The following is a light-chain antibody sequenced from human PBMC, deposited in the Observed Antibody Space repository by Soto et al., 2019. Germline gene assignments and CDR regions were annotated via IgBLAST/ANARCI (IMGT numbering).Light chain of an antibody. CDR1: QSVLYSSSNKNY. CDR2: WAS. V-gene: IGKV4-1*01. J-gene: IGKJ4*01. CDR3: QQYYRIPLT. Sequence: DVVMTQSPDSLAVSLGERATINCKSSQSVLYSSSNKNYLAWYQQKPGQPPKLLIYWASTRESGVPDRFSGSGSGTDFTLTIVSLQAEDVAVYYCQQYYRIPLTFGGGTKVEIK.